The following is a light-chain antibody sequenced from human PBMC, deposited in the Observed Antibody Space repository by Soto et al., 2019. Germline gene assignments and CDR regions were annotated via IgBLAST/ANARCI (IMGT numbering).Light chain of an antibody. CDR3: QQYGSSPGWT. CDR1: QNVTTD. Sequence: TVMTQSPANRSVSAGEGATLSCRASQNVTTDLAWYQQKPGQAPSLLIYGASTRPIGIPARFSGTGCGTDFSLPISRLETDDFAVYYGQQYGSSPGWTFGQGTKVDIK. V-gene: IGKV3-15*01. J-gene: IGKJ1*01. CDR2: GAS.